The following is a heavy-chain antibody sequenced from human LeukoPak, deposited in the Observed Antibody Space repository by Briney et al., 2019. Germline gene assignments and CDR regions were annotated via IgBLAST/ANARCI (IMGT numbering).Heavy chain of an antibody. CDR2: SFQTYKS. CDR3: ARVLSVPYLLGS. J-gene: IGHJ4*02. Sequence: SETLSLTCAISGHSTTRGYYWAWFRQSPGKGLEWIATSFQTYKSFYNASLESRVTMSLDTSQRQFSLNLTSVTAADTAVYYCARVLSVPYLLGSWGRGTQVTVSS. CDR1: GHSTTRGYY. V-gene: IGHV4-38-2*01. D-gene: IGHD3-10*02.